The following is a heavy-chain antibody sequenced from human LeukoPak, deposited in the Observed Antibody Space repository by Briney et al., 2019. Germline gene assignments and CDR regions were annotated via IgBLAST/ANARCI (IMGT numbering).Heavy chain of an antibody. CDR1: GFTFTGSS. D-gene: IGHD2-15*01. CDR2: ITSGSTTI. CDR3: VTELHCSGGGWYDY. V-gene: IGHV3-48*02. Sequence: PGRSLRLSCVASGFTFTGSSMNWVRQAPGKGLEWVSYITSGSTTISYADSVKGRFTISRDNAKNSLYLQMNSLRDEDTAVYYCVTELHCSGGGWYDYWGQGTLVTVSS. J-gene: IGHJ4*02.